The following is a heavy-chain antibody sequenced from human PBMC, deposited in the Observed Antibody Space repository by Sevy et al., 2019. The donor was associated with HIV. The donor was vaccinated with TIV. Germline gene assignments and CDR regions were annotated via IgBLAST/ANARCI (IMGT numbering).Heavy chain of an antibody. CDR2: ISHDGINE. J-gene: IGHJ6*02. CDR1: GFSFSYYG. Sequence: GGSLRLSCIGSGFSFSYYGIXXXRQXPGKGLDWVALISHDGINEYYADSVKGRFTISRDNSKNTVYLEMNSLRNEDTAIYFCANAYSGSYSHSYLYALDVWGQGTTVTVSS. V-gene: IGHV3-30*18. CDR3: ANAYSGSYSHSYLYALDV. D-gene: IGHD1-26*01.